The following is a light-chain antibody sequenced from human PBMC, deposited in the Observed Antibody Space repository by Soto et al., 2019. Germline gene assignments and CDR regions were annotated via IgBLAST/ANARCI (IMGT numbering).Light chain of an antibody. CDR3: LQHKSWPFT. V-gene: IGKV3-15*01. Sequence: EIVMTQSPATLSVSPGERATLSCRASQSVSSSLAWFQQKPGQAPRLLIYAASARATGIAARLSGSGSGTEFTLTISSLQSEDFAVYYCLQHKSWPFTFGQGTKRELK. CDR1: QSVSSS. J-gene: IGKJ2*01. CDR2: AAS.